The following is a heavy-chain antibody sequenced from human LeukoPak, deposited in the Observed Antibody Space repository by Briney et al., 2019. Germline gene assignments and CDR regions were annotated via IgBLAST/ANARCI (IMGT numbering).Heavy chain of an antibody. CDR2: IYHSGST. J-gene: IGHJ4*02. Sequence: SETLSLTCAVSGGSISSSNWWSWVRQPPGKGLEWIGGIYHSGSTNYNPSLKSRVTISVDKSKNQFSLKLSSVTAADTAVYYCASYDSSPGYFDYWGQGTLVTVSS. CDR1: GGSISSSNW. CDR3: ASYDSSPGYFDY. V-gene: IGHV4-4*02. D-gene: IGHD3-22*01.